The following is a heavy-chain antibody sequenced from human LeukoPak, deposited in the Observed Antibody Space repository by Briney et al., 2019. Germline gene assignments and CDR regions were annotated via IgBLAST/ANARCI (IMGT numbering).Heavy chain of an antibody. J-gene: IGHJ4*02. V-gene: IGHV4-59*08. D-gene: IGHD2-2*01. CDR2: IYSSGGT. Sequence: SETLSLTCTVSGGSISSYYWSWIRQPPGKGLEWIGNIYSSGGTNYNPSLKSRVTISVDTSKNQFSLKLNSVTAADTAVYYCARQYCSSTRCYVYFDYWGQGTLVTVSS. CDR3: ARQYCSSTRCYVYFDY. CDR1: GGSISSYY.